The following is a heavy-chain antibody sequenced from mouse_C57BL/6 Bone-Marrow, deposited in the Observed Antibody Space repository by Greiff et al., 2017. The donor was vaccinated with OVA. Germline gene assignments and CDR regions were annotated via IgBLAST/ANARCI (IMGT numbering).Heavy chain of an antibody. Sequence: VKLVESGEGLVKPGGSLKLSCAASGFTFSSYAMSWVRQTPEKRLEWVAYISSGGDYIYYADTVKGRFTISRDNARNTLYLQMSSLKSEDTAMYYCTRVPYYYGSSRYAMDYWGQGTSVTVSS. CDR1: GFTFSSYA. D-gene: IGHD1-1*01. CDR3: TRVPYYYGSSRYAMDY. V-gene: IGHV5S21*01. J-gene: IGHJ4*01. CDR2: ISSGGDYI.